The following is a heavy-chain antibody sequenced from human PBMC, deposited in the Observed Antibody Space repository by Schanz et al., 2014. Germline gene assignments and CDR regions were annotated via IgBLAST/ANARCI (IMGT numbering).Heavy chain of an antibody. CDR2: INHSGST. CDR1: GGSISSGGYY. CDR3: ARQGIGYQHGRYYYCMDV. Sequence: QVQLQESGPGLVKPSQTLSLTCTVSGGSISSGGYYWSWIRQHPGKGLEWIGEINHSGSTNYNPSLKSRVTISVDTSKNQFSLNLISVTAADTAVYYCARQGIGYQHGRYYYCMDVWGRGTTVTVSS. D-gene: IGHD2-2*01. J-gene: IGHJ6*03. V-gene: IGHV4-31*03.